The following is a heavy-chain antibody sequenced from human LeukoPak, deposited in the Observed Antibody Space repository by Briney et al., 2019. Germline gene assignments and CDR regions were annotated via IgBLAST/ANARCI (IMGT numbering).Heavy chain of an antibody. D-gene: IGHD2-2*01. V-gene: IGHV3-30-3*01. Sequence: GGSLRLSCAASGFTFSSYAMHWARQAPGKGLEWVAVISYDGSNKYYADSVKGRFTISRDNSKNTLYLQMNSLRAEDTAVYYCASSRIVVVPAAQNYWGQGTLVTVSS. CDR1: GFTFSSYA. J-gene: IGHJ4*02. CDR3: ASSRIVVVPAAQNY. CDR2: ISYDGSNK.